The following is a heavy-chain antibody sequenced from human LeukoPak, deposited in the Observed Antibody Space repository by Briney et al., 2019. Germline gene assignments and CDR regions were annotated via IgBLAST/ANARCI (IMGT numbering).Heavy chain of an antibody. Sequence: GGSLRLSCAASGFTFSNYAMSWVRQAPGKGLEWVSAISSGGGSTYYADSVKGRLTISRDNSKNTLYLQMNSLRAEDTAVYYCAKYPNYYGSGSYYFDYWGQGTLVTVSS. J-gene: IGHJ4*02. CDR2: ISSGGGST. V-gene: IGHV3-23*01. D-gene: IGHD3-10*01. CDR3: AKYPNYYGSGSYYFDY. CDR1: GFTFSNYA.